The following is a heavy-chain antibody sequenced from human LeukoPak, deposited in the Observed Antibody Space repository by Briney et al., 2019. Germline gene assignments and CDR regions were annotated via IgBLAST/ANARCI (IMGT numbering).Heavy chain of an antibody. V-gene: IGHV1-18*01. D-gene: IGHD3-3*01. CDR3: ARDLPTYDFWSGYLPYYFYGMDV. CDR1: GYTFTSYG. CDR2: ISAYNGNT. Sequence: ASVKVSCKASGYTFTSYGISWVRQAPGQVLGWMGWISAYNGNTNYAQKLQGRVTMTTDTSTSAAYMELRSLRSDDTAVYYCARDLPTYDFWSGYLPYYFYGMDVWGQGTTVTVSS. J-gene: IGHJ6*02.